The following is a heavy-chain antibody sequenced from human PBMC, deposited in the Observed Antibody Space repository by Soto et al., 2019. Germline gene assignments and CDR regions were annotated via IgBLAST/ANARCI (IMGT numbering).Heavy chain of an antibody. CDR2: VTRDGTLY. D-gene: IGHD2-8*02. Sequence: QVQLVESGGGVVQPGRSLRLSCVASGFTFSSCAMHWVRQVPGKGLEWLAVVTRDGTLYPYADSVKGRFSISRDNSRKTLYLQMNGLRPEDTAVYYCVKDRSDTWSFDYWGQGTLVTVSS. CDR3: VKDRSDTWSFDY. CDR1: GFTFSSCA. J-gene: IGHJ4*02. V-gene: IGHV3-30*18.